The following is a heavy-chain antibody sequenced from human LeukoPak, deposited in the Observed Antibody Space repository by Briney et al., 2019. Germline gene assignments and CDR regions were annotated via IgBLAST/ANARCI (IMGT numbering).Heavy chain of an antibody. J-gene: IGHJ4*02. CDR2: IYYSGST. D-gene: IGHD6-25*01. CDR1: GGSISSGDYY. Sequence: PSQTLSLTCTVSGGSISSGDYYWSWIRQPPGKGLEWIGYIYYSGSTYYNPSLKSRVTISVDTSKNQFSLKLSSVTAADTAVYYCARGLYSSERTYNLDYWGQGTLVTVSS. CDR3: ARGLYSSERTYNLDY. V-gene: IGHV4-30-4*01.